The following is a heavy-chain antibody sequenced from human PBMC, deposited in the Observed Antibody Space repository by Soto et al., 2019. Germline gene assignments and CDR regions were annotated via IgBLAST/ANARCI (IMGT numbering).Heavy chain of an antibody. CDR3: ARDGYDILTGYYPPRDAFDI. CDR2: INPSGGST. CDR1: GYTFTSYY. D-gene: IGHD3-9*01. V-gene: IGHV1-46*03. J-gene: IGHJ3*02. Sequence: ASVKVSCKASGYTFTSYYMHWVRQAPGQGLEWMGIINPSGGSTSYAQKFQGRVTMTRDTSTSTVYMELSSLRSEDTAVYYCARDGYDILTGYYPPRDAFDIWGQGTMVTVS.